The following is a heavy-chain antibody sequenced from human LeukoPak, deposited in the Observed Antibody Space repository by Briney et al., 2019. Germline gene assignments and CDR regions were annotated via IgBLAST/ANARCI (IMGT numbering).Heavy chain of an antibody. J-gene: IGHJ4*02. Sequence: ASVKVSCKASGYTFTSYAMHWVRQAPGQRLEWMGWINAGNGNTKYSQKFQGRVTITRETSASTAYMELSSLRSEDTAVYYCARRGVGATLFVYWGQGTLVTVSS. D-gene: IGHD1-26*01. CDR1: GYTFTSYA. V-gene: IGHV1-3*01. CDR3: ARRGVGATLFVY. CDR2: INAGNGNT.